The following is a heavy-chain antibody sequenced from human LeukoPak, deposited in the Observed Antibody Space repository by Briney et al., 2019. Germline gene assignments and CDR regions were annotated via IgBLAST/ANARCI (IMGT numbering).Heavy chain of an antibody. CDR3: ARDSSWSLDY. D-gene: IGHD6-13*01. J-gene: IGHJ4*02. Sequence: GGSLRLSCAASGLTFSSYAMHWVRQAPGKGLEWVAVISYDGSNKYYADSVKGRFTISRDNSKNTLYLQMNSLRAEDTAVYYCARDSSWSLDYWGQGTLVTVSS. CDR2: ISYDGSNK. CDR1: GLTFSSYA. V-gene: IGHV3-30*04.